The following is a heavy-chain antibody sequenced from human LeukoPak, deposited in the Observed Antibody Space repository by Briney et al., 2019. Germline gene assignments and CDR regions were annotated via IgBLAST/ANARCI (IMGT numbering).Heavy chain of an antibody. CDR2: IKQDGSEK. V-gene: IGHV3-7*01. D-gene: IGHD6-19*01. CDR1: GFTFGTFW. Sequence: GGSLRLSCEASGFTFGTFWMSWVRQAPGKGLEWVANIKQDGSEKYYVDSVKGRFTISRDNAKNSLYLQMNSLRAEDTAVYYCARGPHSSGWPVTDAFDIWGQGTMVTVSS. J-gene: IGHJ3*02. CDR3: ARGPHSSGWPVTDAFDI.